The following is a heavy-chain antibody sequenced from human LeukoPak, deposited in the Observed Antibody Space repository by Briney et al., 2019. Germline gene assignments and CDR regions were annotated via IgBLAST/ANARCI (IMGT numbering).Heavy chain of an antibody. V-gene: IGHV3-48*04. J-gene: IGHJ6*02. CDR3: ARVVGPYYYYGMDV. CDR1: GFTFSSYS. D-gene: IGHD2-15*01. CDR2: ISSSSSTI. Sequence: PGGSLRLSCAASGFTFSSYSMNWVRQAPGKGLEWVSYISSSSSTIYYADSVKGRFTISRDNAKNSLYLQMNSLRAEDTAVYYCARVVGPYYYYGMDVWGQGTTVTVSS.